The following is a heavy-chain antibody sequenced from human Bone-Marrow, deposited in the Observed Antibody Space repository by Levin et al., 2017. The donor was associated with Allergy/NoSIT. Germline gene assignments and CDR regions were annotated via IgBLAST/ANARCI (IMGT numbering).Heavy chain of an antibody. CDR1: GASISSSNW. Sequence: SETLSLTCAASGASISSSNWWNWVRQTPGGGLEWIGEIFHSGIANYNPSLKSRILISVDKSKNHFSLNLKSVTAADTALYYCTRRNSSWATFTFDIWGHGTMVTVS. J-gene: IGHJ3*02. CDR3: TRRNSSWATFTFDI. D-gene: IGHD1/OR15-1a*01. CDR2: IFHSGIA. V-gene: IGHV4-4*02.